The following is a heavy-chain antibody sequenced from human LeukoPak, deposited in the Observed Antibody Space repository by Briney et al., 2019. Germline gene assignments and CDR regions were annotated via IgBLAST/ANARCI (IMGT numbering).Heavy chain of an antibody. V-gene: IGHV4-61*02. D-gene: IGHD1-26*01. Sequence: SQTLSLTCTVSGDSISSGSYYWSWIRQSAGKGLEWIGRIYSSGSTNYNPSLKSRLSMSVDTSKNQFSRKLTSVTAADTAMYYCARGVGSSESNCFDPWGQGTLATVSS. CDR3: ARGVGSSESNCFDP. CDR2: IYSSGST. CDR1: GDSISSGSYY. J-gene: IGHJ5*02.